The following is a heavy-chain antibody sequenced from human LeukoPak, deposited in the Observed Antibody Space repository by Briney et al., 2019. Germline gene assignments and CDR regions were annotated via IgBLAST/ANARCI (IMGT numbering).Heavy chain of an antibody. D-gene: IGHD2-2*01. CDR3: AKEGYCSGTNCYGTFDY. Sequence: GGSLRLSCAASGFTFSSYAMSWARQAPGKGLEWVSAISGSGGSTYYADSVKGRFTISRDNSKNTVFLQMNSLRAEDTAVYYCAKEGYCSGTNCYGTFDYWGQGTLVTVSS. V-gene: IGHV3-23*01. CDR1: GFTFSSYA. J-gene: IGHJ4*02. CDR2: ISGSGGST.